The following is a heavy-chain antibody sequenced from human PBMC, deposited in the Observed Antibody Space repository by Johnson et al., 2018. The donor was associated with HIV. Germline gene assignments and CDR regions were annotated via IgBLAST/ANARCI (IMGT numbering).Heavy chain of an antibody. CDR3: ARGGRGHDAFDI. CDR2: IGTAGDT. CDR1: GFTFSSYD. J-gene: IGHJ3*02. Sequence: VQLVESGGGLVQPGGSLRLSCAASGFTFSSYDMHWVRQATGKGLEWVSAIGTAGDTYYPGSVKGRFTISRENAKNSLYLQMNSLRAGDTAVYYCARGGRGHDAFDIWGQGTMVTVPS. V-gene: IGHV3-13*01.